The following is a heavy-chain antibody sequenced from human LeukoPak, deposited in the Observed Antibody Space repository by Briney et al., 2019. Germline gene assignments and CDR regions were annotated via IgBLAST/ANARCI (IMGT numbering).Heavy chain of an antibody. J-gene: IGHJ4*02. D-gene: IGHD3-10*01. Sequence: GESLKISCKGSGYSFTSYWIGWVRQMPGKGLEWMGVIYPGDSDTRYSPSFQGQVTISADKSISTAYLQWSSLKASDTAMYYCARGSLVRGVIPDYWGQGTLVTVSS. CDR2: IYPGDSDT. V-gene: IGHV5-51*01. CDR3: ARGSLVRGVIPDY. CDR1: GYSFTSYW.